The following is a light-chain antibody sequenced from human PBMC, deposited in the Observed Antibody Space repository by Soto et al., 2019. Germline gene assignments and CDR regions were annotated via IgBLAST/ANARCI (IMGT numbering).Light chain of an antibody. Sequence: EILMTQSPATLSVSPGERATLSCRASQSVDSNLAWYQQKPGQAPRLLIYGASTRATGISARFSGSGSGTEFPHPISGLQYEDFGVYYCHQAKNWWKFGQGTKVEI. CDR2: GAS. CDR3: HQAKNWWK. CDR1: QSVDSN. V-gene: IGKV3-15*01. J-gene: IGKJ1*01.